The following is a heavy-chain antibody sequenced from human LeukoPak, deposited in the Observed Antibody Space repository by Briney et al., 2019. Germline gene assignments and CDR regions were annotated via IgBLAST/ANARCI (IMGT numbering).Heavy chain of an antibody. V-gene: IGHV3-23*01. CDR2: VSGRDDST. D-gene: IGHD3-9*01. CDR1: GFTFSNYA. Sequence: PGAFLRLSCAASGFTFSNYAMSWVRQAPGKGLEWVSAVSGRDDSTYYADSVKGRFTISRDNSKNTLYLQMNSLRAEDTAVYYCAKWGDYDILTGYYVSDYWGQGTLVTVSS. CDR3: AKWGDYDILTGYYVSDY. J-gene: IGHJ4*02.